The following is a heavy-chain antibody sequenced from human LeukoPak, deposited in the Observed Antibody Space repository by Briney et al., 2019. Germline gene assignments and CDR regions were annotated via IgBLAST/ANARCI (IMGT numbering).Heavy chain of an antibody. Sequence: PSETLSLTCTVSGGSISSYYWSWIRQPPGKGLEWIGYIYYSGSTNYNPSLKSRVTISVDTSKNQFPLKLSSVTAADTAVYYCAAADGYDYAGLDYWGQGTLVTVSS. J-gene: IGHJ4*02. CDR2: IYYSGST. CDR1: GGSISSYY. D-gene: IGHD5-12*01. CDR3: AAADGYDYAGLDY. V-gene: IGHV4-59*08.